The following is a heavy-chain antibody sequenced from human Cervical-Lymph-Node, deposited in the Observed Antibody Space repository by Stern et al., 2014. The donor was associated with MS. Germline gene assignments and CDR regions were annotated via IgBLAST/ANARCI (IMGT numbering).Heavy chain of an antibody. CDR2: INPRDGSA. J-gene: IGHJ4*02. CDR3: AGGHTFDY. CDR1: GYTFTNYY. V-gene: IGHV1-46*01. Sequence: QVQLVQSGAEVKKPGASVKVSCKASGYTFTNYYLHWERQAPGQGLEWMGIINPRDGSASYAQKFQGRVTMTRDTSTSTVYMEMSSLRSEDTAVYFCAGGHTFDYWGQGTLVTVSS.